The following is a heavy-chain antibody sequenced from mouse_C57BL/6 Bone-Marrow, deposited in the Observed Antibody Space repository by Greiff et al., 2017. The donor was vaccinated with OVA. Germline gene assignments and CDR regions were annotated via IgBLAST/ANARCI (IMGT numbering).Heavy chain of an antibody. CDR2: IYPRSGTT. V-gene: IGHV1-81*01. Sequence: QVQLQQPGAELARPGASVKLSCKASGYTFTSYCISWVKQRTGQGLEWIGEIYPRSGTTNYNEKFKGKATLTADKSSSTAYMELRSLTSEDSAVYFCARESYCGSSSFDYWGQGTTLTVSS. CDR3: ARESYCGSSSFDY. CDR1: GYTFTSYC. J-gene: IGHJ2*01. D-gene: IGHD1-1*01.